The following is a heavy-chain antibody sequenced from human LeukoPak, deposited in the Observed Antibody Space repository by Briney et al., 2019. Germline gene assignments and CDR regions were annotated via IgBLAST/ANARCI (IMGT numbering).Heavy chain of an antibody. V-gene: IGHV1-18*01. Sequence: ASVKVSCKASGYTFTSYGISWVRQAPGQGLEWMGWISAYNGNTNYAQKLQGRVTMTTDTSTSTAYMELRSLRSEDTAVYYCARVYCSGGSCYLLGWFDPWGQGTLVTVSS. J-gene: IGHJ5*02. CDR3: ARVYCSGGSCYLLGWFDP. D-gene: IGHD2-15*01. CDR2: ISAYNGNT. CDR1: GYTFTSYG.